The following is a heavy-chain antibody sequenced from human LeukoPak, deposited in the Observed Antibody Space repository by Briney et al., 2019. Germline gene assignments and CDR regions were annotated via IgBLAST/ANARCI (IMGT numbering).Heavy chain of an antibody. J-gene: IGHJ4*02. Sequence: SETLSLTGTVSGGSISGYCWSWIRQPPGKGLEWIGHFYYSGSTHYNPSLESRVTLSVDTSKNQFSLKLSSVTAADTAVYYCVRHDNGYFHYWGQGTLVTVSS. D-gene: IGHD2-8*01. CDR1: GGSISGYC. CDR2: FYYSGST. V-gene: IGHV4-59*08. CDR3: VRHDNGYFHY.